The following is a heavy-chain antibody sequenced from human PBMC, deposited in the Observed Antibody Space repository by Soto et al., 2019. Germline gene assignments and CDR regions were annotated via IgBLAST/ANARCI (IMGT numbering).Heavy chain of an antibody. Sequence: SETLSFTCTVSGGSVGIGNYYLSWIRQPPGKGLEWIGYFYYTGSTNYNPSLKSRVTISIDASKNQFSLRLSSVTAADTAVYYCARSMHYSDGSNYSPFDYWGQGTLVTVS. D-gene: IGHD3-22*01. CDR1: GGSVGIGNYY. J-gene: IGHJ4*02. V-gene: IGHV4-61*01. CDR2: FYYTGST. CDR3: ARSMHYSDGSNYSPFDY.